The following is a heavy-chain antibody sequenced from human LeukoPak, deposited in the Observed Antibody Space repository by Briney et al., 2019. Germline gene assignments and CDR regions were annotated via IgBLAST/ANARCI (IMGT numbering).Heavy chain of an antibody. CDR2: ISSSSSYI. D-gene: IGHD5-18*01. J-gene: IGHJ4*02. Sequence: PGGSLRLSCAASGFTFSSYSMNWVRQAPGKGLEWVSSISSSSSYIYYADSVKGRFTISRDNAKNSLYLQMNSLRAEDTAVYYCARIQLWQFDFDYWGQGTLVTVSS. V-gene: IGHV3-21*01. CDR1: GFTFSSYS. CDR3: ARIQLWQFDFDY.